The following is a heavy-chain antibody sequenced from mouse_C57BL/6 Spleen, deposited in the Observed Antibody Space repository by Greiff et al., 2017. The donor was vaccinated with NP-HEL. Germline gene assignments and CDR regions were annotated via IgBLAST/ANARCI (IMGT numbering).Heavy chain of an antibody. Sequence: VKLQESGAELARPGASVKLSCKASGYTFTSYGISWVKQRTGQGLEWIGEIYPRSGNTYYNEKFKGQATLTADKSSSTAYLELRSLTSEDSAVYFCARSYPITTVVAMDYWGQGTSVTVSS. CDR1: GYTFTSYG. CDR3: ARSYPITTVVAMDY. J-gene: IGHJ4*01. CDR2: IYPRSGNT. V-gene: IGHV1-81*01. D-gene: IGHD1-1*01.